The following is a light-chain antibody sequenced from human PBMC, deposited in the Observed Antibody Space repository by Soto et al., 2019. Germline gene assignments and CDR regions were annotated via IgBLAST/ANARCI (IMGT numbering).Light chain of an antibody. CDR2: EVS. CDR3: SSHTLSNTQV. Sequence: SARTQPASVSGSPGQSITISCTGPSSDIGRCHYVSWYQQHPGKVPKLMIYEVSNRPSGVSNRFSGSKSGNTASLTISGHQAEDEADYYCSSHTLSNTQVFGGGTKLTV. V-gene: IGLV2-14*01. J-gene: IGLJ3*02. CDR1: SSDIGRCHY.